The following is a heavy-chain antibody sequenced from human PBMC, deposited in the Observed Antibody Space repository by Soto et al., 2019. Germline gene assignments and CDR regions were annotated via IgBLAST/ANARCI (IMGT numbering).Heavy chain of an antibody. Sequence: GSLRLSCAASGFTFSSYSMNWVRQAPGKGLEWVSSISSSSSYIYYADSVKGRFTISRDNAKNSLYLQMNSLRAEDTAVYYCARVFDSSSWYQLDYWGQGTLVTVSS. V-gene: IGHV3-21*01. CDR3: ARVFDSSSWYQLDY. CDR1: GFTFSSYS. D-gene: IGHD6-13*01. CDR2: ISSSSSYI. J-gene: IGHJ4*02.